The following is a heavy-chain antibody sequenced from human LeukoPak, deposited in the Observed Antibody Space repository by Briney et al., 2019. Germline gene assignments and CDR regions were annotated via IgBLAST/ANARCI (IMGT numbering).Heavy chain of an antibody. Sequence: PGGSLRLSCAASGFTFSNSWMSWVRQAPGKGLEWVATIKPDGSAQYYVDSVKGRFTISRDNAKNSLFLQMNSLRDEDTAVYYCASEILGYDAFDMWGQGTMVTVSS. CDR1: GFTFSNSW. D-gene: IGHD7-27*01. J-gene: IGHJ3*02. CDR2: IKPDGSAQ. V-gene: IGHV3-7*01. CDR3: ASEILGYDAFDM.